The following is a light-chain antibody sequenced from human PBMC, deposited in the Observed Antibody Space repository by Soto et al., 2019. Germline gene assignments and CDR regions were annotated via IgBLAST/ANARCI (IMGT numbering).Light chain of an antibody. CDR1: ESIDYW. J-gene: IGKJ4*01. Sequence: DIQMTQSPSTLSASVGDRVTITCRASESIDYWLAWYQQKPGKAPKLLIYKASSLESGVPSRFSGSGSGTEFILTISSLQPDDFATYYCQQYASWPLTFGGGNKVDVK. CDR2: KAS. V-gene: IGKV1-5*03. CDR3: QQYASWPLT.